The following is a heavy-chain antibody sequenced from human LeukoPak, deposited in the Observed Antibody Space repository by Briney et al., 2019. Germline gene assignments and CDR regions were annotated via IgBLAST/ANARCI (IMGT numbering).Heavy chain of an antibody. V-gene: IGHV1-24*01. D-gene: IGHD2-21*02. Sequence: GGSVKVSCKVSGYSLTELSMHWVGQAPGKGVEGMGGFYPEDDETIYAQKFKGRVTMSDDTSTDTAYMELSSLRSEDTAVYYCATVAYCGGDCYSYYYYYMDVWGKGTTVTVSS. CDR1: GYSLTELS. J-gene: IGHJ6*03. CDR2: FYPEDDET. CDR3: ATVAYCGGDCYSYYYYYMDV.